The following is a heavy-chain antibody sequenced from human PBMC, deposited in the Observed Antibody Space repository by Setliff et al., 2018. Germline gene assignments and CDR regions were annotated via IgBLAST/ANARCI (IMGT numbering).Heavy chain of an antibody. CDR2: IWYDGSNK. D-gene: IGHD3-22*01. CDR3: AKATSLVITLQYFDY. CDR1: GFTFSSYG. V-gene: IGHV3-33*06. Sequence: GGSLRLSCAASGFTFSSYGMHWVRQAPGKGLERVALIWYDGSNKYYADSVKGRFTISRDNSKNTLYLQMNSLRAEDTAVYYCAKATSLVITLQYFDYWGQGTLVTVSS. J-gene: IGHJ4*02.